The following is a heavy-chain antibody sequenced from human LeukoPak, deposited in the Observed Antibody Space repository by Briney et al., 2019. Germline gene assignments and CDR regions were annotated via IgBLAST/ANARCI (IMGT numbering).Heavy chain of an antibody. V-gene: IGHV3-23*01. CDR1: GFTFSSYA. CDR2: ISGSGGGT. D-gene: IGHD5-18*01. J-gene: IGHJ4*02. Sequence: GGSLRLSCAASGFTFSSYAMSWVRQAPGKGLERVSAISGSGGGTYYADSVKGRFTISRDNSKNTLYLQMNSLRAEDTAVYYCAKESGYSYGYFDYWGQGTLVTVSS. CDR3: AKESGYSYGYFDY.